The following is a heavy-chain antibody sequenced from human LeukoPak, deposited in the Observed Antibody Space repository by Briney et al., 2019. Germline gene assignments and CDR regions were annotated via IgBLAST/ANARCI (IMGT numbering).Heavy chain of an antibody. J-gene: IGHJ4*02. V-gene: IGHV4-30-2*01. CDR1: GGSISSGGYS. CDR2: IYHSGST. D-gene: IGHD3-10*01. CDR3: ARGDYYGSGTTFDY. Sequence: SETLSLTCAVSGGSISSGGYSWSWIRQPPGKGLEWIGYIYHSGSTYYNPSLESRVTISVDRSKNQFSLKLSSVTAADTAVYYCARGDYYGSGTTFDYWGQGTLVTVSS.